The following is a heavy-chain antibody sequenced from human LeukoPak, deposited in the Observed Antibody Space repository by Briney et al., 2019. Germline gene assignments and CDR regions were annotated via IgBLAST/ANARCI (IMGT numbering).Heavy chain of an antibody. CDR2: IYHSGST. J-gene: IGHJ4*02. D-gene: IGHD1-26*01. V-gene: IGHV4-38-2*02. CDR1: GYSISSGYY. Sequence: SETLSLTCTVSGYSISSGYYWGWIRQPPGKGLEWIGSIYHSGSTYYNPSLKSRVTISVDTSKNQFSLKLSSVTAADTAVYYCVTGEVGALDYWGQGTLVTVSS. CDR3: VTGEVGALDY.